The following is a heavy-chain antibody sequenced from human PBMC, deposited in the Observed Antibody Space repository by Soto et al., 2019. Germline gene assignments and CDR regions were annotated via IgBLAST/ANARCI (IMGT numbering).Heavy chain of an antibody. Sequence: QVHLQESGPGLVKPSGTLSLICTVSGNSMFNYYWSWIRQPAGKGLEWIGRVYTDGTAIYNPSLKSRVTMSVDMAKYQFSLDVNSVTAADTAVYYCAKGWFVDGDYMHHVMDVWGQGATVIVS. CDR1: GNSMFNYY. D-gene: IGHD4-17*01. CDR3: AKGWFVDGDYMHHVMDV. CDR2: VYTDGTA. V-gene: IGHV4-4*07. J-gene: IGHJ6*02.